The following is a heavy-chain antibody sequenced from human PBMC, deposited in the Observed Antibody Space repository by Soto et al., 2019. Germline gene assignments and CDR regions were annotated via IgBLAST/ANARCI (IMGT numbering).Heavy chain of an antibody. J-gene: IGHJ4*02. CDR1: GGSISSGGYY. V-gene: IGHV4-31*03. CDR3: AARRSGSSLTDY. Sequence: QVQLQESGPGVVKPSQTLSLTCTVSGGSISSGGYYWSWIRQHPGKGLEWIGYIYYSGRTYYNPSLKSRVTISVDTSKNQFSLKLSSVTAADTAVYYCAARRSGSSLTDYWGQGTLVTVSS. CDR2: IYYSGRT. D-gene: IGHD3-10*01.